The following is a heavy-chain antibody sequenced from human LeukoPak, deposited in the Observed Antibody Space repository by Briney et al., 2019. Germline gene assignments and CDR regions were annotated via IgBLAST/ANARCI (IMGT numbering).Heavy chain of an antibody. D-gene: IGHD1-26*01. V-gene: IGHV3-53*01. Sequence: GGSLRLSCAASGFIVSNNYMNWVRQAPGKGLEWVSVIYSGGSTYYADSVKGRFTISRDNSKNTLYLQMNRLRAEDTAVYYCARSGRGGAFDIWGHGTMVTVSS. CDR1: GFIVSNNY. J-gene: IGHJ3*02. CDR3: ARSGRGGAFDI. CDR2: IYSGGST.